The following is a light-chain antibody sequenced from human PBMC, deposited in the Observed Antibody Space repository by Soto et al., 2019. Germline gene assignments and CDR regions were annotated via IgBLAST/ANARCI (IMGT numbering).Light chain of an antibody. Sequence: DIVMTQSPDSLAVSLGERATINCKSSQSVLYSSNNKNYLSWYQQKPGQPPKLLIYWASTRESGVPDRFSGRGSLTEFALVISSLQAEDEEVYYCHQYWSTPRGFTFGPGTKVDIK. J-gene: IGKJ3*01. CDR1: QSVLYSSNNKNY. V-gene: IGKV4-1*01. CDR2: WAS. CDR3: HQYWSTPRGFT.